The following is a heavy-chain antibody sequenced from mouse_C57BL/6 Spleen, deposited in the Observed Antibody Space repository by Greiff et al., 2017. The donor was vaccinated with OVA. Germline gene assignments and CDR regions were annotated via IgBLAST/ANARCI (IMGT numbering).Heavy chain of an antibody. D-gene: IGHD1-1*01. CDR1: GYTFTEYT. J-gene: IGHJ1*03. CDR2: FYPGSGSI. V-gene: IGHV1-62-2*01. CDR3: ARHEGRYYYGSDRYFGV. Sequence: VQLQQSGAELVKPGASVKLSCKASGYTFTEYTIHWVKQRPGQGLEWIGWFYPGSGSIKYNEKFKDKATLTADKSSSTVYMELSRLTSEDSAVYFCARHEGRYYYGSDRYFGVWGTVATVTVSS.